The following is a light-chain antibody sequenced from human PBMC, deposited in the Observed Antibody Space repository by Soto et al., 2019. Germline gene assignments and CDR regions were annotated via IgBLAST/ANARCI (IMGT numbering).Light chain of an antibody. CDR1: RSNIGKNT. CDR3: AAWDDILNIVV. CDR2: TPN. J-gene: IGLJ2*01. Sequence: QSVLTQPPSMSASPGQTITISCSGARSNIGKNTLNWFQQLPGTAPNLLISTPNHRPSGVRDRFSASKSGTSASLTISGLRSDDEADYYCAAWDDILNIVVFGGGTK. V-gene: IGLV1-44*01.